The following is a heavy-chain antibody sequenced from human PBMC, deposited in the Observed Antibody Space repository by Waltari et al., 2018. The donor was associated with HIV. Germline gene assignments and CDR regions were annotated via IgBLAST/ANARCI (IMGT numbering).Heavy chain of an antibody. CDR2: ISGSGGST. CDR3: VKEHQYSHSWYSYYGMDV. CDR1: GFTFSNYG. J-gene: IGHJ6*02. D-gene: IGHD6-13*01. V-gene: IGHV3-23*01. Sequence: EVQVLESGGALVQPGGSLRLSCAASGFTFSNYGMSWVRQAPGKGLEWVSTISGSGGSTYYADSVKGRFTVSRDNSKNTLYLKMNSLRAEDTAVYFCVKEHQYSHSWYSYYGMDVWGQGTTVTVSS.